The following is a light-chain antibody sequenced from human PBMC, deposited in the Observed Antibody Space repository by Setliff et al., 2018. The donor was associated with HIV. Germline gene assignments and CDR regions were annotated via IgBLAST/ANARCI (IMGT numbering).Light chain of an antibody. CDR3: QSYNSDIVI. V-gene: IGLV6-57*01. CDR1: SGNIASNY. Sequence: NFMLTQPHSVSESPGKTVIISCTRSSGNIASNYVQWYQQRPGSSPTTVIYEDDKRPSGVPDRFSGSIDSSSNSASLTISGLKTEDEADYYCQSYNSDIVIFGGGTKVPS. CDR2: EDD. J-gene: IGLJ2*01.